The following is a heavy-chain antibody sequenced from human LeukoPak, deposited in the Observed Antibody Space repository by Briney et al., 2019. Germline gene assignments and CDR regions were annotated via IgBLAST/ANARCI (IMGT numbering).Heavy chain of an antibody. CDR2: IYYSGST. Sequence: SETLSLTCTVSGGSISSSSYYWGWIRQPPGKGLEWIGSIYYSGSTYYNPSLKSRVTISVDTSKNQFSLKLSSVTAADTAVYYCASDYYDSSGYYSHDYWGQGTLVTVSS. J-gene: IGHJ4*02. D-gene: IGHD3-22*01. CDR3: ASDYYDSSGYYSHDY. CDR1: GGSISSSSYY. V-gene: IGHV4-39*07.